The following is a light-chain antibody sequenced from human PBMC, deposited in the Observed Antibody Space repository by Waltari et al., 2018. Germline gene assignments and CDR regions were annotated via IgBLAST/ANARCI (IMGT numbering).Light chain of an antibody. CDR2: GNH. CDR3: AVWDDSLSAVV. CDR1: NSNIGNNH. J-gene: IGLJ2*01. Sequence: QSVLTQPPSASETPGQRITISCSGINSNIGNNHVSWYQQLPGPTPKLLIYGNHQRPSGVPDRFSGSKSGASASLAISGLRSEDEADYYCAVWDDSLSAVVFGGGTKLTV. V-gene: IGLV1-47*01.